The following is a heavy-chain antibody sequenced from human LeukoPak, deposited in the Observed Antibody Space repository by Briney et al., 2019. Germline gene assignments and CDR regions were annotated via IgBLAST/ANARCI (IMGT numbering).Heavy chain of an antibody. CDR3: ASGPSFITIFY. Sequence: SETLSLTCTVSGGSISSGDYYWSWIRQPPGKGLEWIGYIYYSGSTYYNPSLKSRVTISVDTSENQFSLKLSSVTAADTAVYYCASGPSFITIFYWGQGTLVTVSS. CDR1: GGSISSGDYY. V-gene: IGHV4-30-4*08. CDR2: IYYSGST. D-gene: IGHD3-3*01. J-gene: IGHJ4*02.